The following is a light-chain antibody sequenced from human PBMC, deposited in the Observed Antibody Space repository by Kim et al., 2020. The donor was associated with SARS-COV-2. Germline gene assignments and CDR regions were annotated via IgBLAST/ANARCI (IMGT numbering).Light chain of an antibody. Sequence: PGERATLSCRASQSVSSSYLAWYQQKPGQAPRLLIYGASSRATGIPDRFSGSGSGTDFTLTISRLEPEDFAVYYCQQYGSSPPNTFGQGTKLEI. V-gene: IGKV3-20*01. J-gene: IGKJ2*01. CDR2: GAS. CDR3: QQYGSSPPNT. CDR1: QSVSSSY.